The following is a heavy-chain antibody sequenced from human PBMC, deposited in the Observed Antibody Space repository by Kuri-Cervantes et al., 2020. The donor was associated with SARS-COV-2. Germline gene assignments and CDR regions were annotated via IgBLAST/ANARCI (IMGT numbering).Heavy chain of an antibody. J-gene: IGHJ4*02. D-gene: IGHD1-26*01. V-gene: IGHV3-30-3*01. CDR3: ARERSGSYDY. CDR1: GFTFSSYA. Sequence: GESLKISCAASGFTFSSYAMHWVRQAPGKGLEWVAVISYDGSNKYYADSVKGRFTISRDNSKNSLYLQMNSLRAEDTALYHCARERSGSYDYWGQGTLVTVSS. CDR2: ISYDGSNK.